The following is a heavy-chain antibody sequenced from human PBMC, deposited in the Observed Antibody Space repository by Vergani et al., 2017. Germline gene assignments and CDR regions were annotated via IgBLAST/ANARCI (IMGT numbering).Heavy chain of an antibody. CDR1: GFTFSSYG. D-gene: IGHD3-22*01. Sequence: VQLVESGGGVVQPGRSLRLSCAASGFTFSSYGMHWVRQAPGKGLEWVAVIWYDGSNKYYADSVKGRFTISRDNSKNTLYLQMNSLRAEDTAVYYCARGRSMIDAFDIWGQGTMVTVSS. V-gene: IGHV3-33*08. CDR3: ARGRSMIDAFDI. CDR2: IWYDGSNK. J-gene: IGHJ3*02.